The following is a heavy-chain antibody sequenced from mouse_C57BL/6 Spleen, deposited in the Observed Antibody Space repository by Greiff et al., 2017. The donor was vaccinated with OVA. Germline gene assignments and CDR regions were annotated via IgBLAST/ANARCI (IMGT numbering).Heavy chain of an antibody. CDR3: ARPHYYGSSSAYYFDY. J-gene: IGHJ2*01. CDR1: GYTFTDYY. Sequence: VQLQQSGPELVKPGASVKISCKASGYTFTDYYINWVKQRPGQGLEWIGWIFPGSGSTYYNEKFKGKATLTVDKSSSTAYMLLSSLTSEDSAVYFCARPHYYGSSSAYYFDYWGQGTTLTVSS. V-gene: IGHV1-75*01. CDR2: IFPGSGST. D-gene: IGHD1-1*01.